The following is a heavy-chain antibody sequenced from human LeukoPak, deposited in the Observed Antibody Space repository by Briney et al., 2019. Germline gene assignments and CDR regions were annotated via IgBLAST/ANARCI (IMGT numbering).Heavy chain of an antibody. CDR1: GGSISSYY. D-gene: IGHD3-10*01. V-gene: IGHV4-4*07. CDR3: AVYGSGSYYLAGYYYMDV. J-gene: IGHJ6*03. Sequence: EPSETLSLTCTVSGGSISSYYWSWIRQPAGKGLEWIGRIYTSGSTNYNPSLKSRVTMSVDTSKNQFSLKLSSVAAADTAVYYCAVYGSGSYYLAGYYYMDVWGKGTTVTISS. CDR2: IYTSGST.